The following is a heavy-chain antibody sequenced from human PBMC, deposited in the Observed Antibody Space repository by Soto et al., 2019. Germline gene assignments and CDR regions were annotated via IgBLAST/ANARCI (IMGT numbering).Heavy chain of an antibody. D-gene: IGHD4-17*01. J-gene: IGHJ4*02. CDR1: GYSFTSYW. Sequence: GESLKISCKGSGYSFTSYWIGWVRQMPGKGLEWMGIIYPGDSDTRYSPSFQGQVTISADKSISTAYLQWSSLKASDTAMYYCARQRTHFVTVTVGEVDYWGQGTLVTVSS. CDR3: ARQRTHFVTVTVGEVDY. V-gene: IGHV5-51*01. CDR2: IYPGDSDT.